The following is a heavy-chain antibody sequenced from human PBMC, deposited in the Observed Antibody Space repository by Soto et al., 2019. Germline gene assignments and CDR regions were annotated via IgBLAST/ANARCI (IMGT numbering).Heavy chain of an antibody. J-gene: IGHJ5*02. CDR3: ARNPPIAAAAWFDP. Sequence: ASVKVSCKASGYTFTGYYMHWVRQAPGQGLEWMGWINPNSGGTNYAQKFQGWVTMTRDASISTAYMELSRLRSDDTAVYYCARNPPIAAAAWFDPWGQGTLVTVSS. CDR2: INPNSGGT. D-gene: IGHD6-13*01. CDR1: GYTFTGYY. V-gene: IGHV1-2*04.